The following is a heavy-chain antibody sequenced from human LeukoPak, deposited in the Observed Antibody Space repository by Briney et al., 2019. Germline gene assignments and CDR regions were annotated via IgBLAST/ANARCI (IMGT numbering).Heavy chain of an antibody. CDR2: IYYSGST. CDR3: ARRFLTIDDWFDP. CDR1: GGSISSSSYY. Sequence: SETLSLTCTVSGGSISSSSYYWGWIRQPPGKGLDWIGSIYYSGSTYYNPSLKSRVTISVDTSKNQFSLKLSSVTAADTAVYYCARRFLTIDDWFDPWGQGTLVTVSS. V-gene: IGHV4-39*01. J-gene: IGHJ5*02. D-gene: IGHD3-3*01.